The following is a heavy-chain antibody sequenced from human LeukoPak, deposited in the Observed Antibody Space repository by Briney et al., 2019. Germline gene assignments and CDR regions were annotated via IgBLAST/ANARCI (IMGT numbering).Heavy chain of an antibody. V-gene: IGHV4-30-2*01. CDR3: ARVSGYSYGYDY. CDR1: GGSISSGGYS. CDR2: IYHSGST. J-gene: IGHJ4*02. D-gene: IGHD5-18*01. Sequence: SETLSLTCAVSGGSISSGGYSWSWIRQPPGKGLEWIGYIYHSGSTYYNPSLKSRVTISVDTSKNQFSLKLSSVTAADTAVYYCARVSGYSYGYDYWGQGTLVTVSS.